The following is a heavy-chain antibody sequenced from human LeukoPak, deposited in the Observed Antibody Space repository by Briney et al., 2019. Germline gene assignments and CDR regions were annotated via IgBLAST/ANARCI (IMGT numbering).Heavy chain of an antibody. J-gene: IGHJ4*02. CDR1: GFTFSRSW. CDR2: INPDGDGM. CDR3: AAWTDRGYSY. D-gene: IGHD5-12*01. V-gene: IGHV3-7*01. Sequence: GGSLRLSCTASGFTFSRSWMNWSRQAPGKGLEWVANINPDGDGMRFVDSVKGRFTMSRDNAQSSLHLQMNSLRVEDTAFYYCAAWTDRGYSYWGQGVLVTVSS.